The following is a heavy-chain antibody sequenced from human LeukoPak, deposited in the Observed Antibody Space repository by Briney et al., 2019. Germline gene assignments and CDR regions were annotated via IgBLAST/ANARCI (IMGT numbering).Heavy chain of an antibody. CDR1: GFIFNDFW. D-gene: IGHD6-13*01. CDR2: IRQDGGAK. V-gene: IGHV3-7*01. Sequence: GGSLRLSCTASGFIFNDFWMSWVRQAPGEGLEWVANIRQDGGAKNYIDSVKGRFTISRDNAKKSLFLRMNSLRADDTAVYYCAPPPIAATGNWGQGTLVTVSS. CDR3: APPPIAATGN. J-gene: IGHJ4*02.